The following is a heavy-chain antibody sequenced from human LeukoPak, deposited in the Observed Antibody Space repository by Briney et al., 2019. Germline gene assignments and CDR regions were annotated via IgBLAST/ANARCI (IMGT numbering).Heavy chain of an antibody. J-gene: IGHJ4*02. CDR3: AKDQDSWAEWELLPLHY. CDR2: IRYDGSNK. CDR1: GFIFSNYG. V-gene: IGHV3-30*02. Sequence: GRSLRLSCAASGFIFSNYGMHWVRQAPGKGLEWVAFIRYDGSNKYYADSVKGRFTISRDNSKNTLFLQMNSLRVEDTAVYYCAKDQDSWAEWELLPLHYWGQGTLVTVSS. D-gene: IGHD1-26*01.